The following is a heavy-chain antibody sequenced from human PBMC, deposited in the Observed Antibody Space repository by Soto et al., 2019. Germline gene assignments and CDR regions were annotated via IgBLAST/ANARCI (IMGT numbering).Heavy chain of an antibody. CDR3: ASSSLYGMDV. CDR2: VYYSGTT. V-gene: IGHV4-61*05. J-gene: IGHJ6*04. Sequence: PSETLSLTFTVSGGSIDSGDYYWSWIRQPPGKGPEWIGYVYYSGTTNYNPFLKSRVTLSLDKSKNQFSLKVGSVTAADTAMEYCASSSLYGMDVWGKGNTVTVSS. CDR1: GGSIDSGDYY.